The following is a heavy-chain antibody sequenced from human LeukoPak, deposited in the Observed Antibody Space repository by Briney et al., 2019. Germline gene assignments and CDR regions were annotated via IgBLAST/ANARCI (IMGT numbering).Heavy chain of an antibody. V-gene: IGHV3-23*01. CDR1: GFTFSSYA. Sequence: GGSLRLSCAASGFTFSSYAMSWVRQAPGQGLEWVSAISGSGGSTYYADSVKGRFTISRDNSKNTLYLQMNSLRAEDTAVYYCAKDLSRRYHPNDYWGQGTLVTASS. CDR3: AKDLSRRYHPNDY. CDR2: ISGSGGST. J-gene: IGHJ4*02. D-gene: IGHD2-2*01.